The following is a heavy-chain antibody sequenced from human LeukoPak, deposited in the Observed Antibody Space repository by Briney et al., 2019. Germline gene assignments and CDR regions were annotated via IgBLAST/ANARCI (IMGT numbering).Heavy chain of an antibody. V-gene: IGHV1-8*03. CDR3: ASSSSSSLDY. CDR2: MNPNSGNT. CDR1: GYSFIDYG. Sequence: GASVKVSCKASGYSFIDYGISWVRQAPGQGLEWMGWMNPNSGNTGYAQKFQGRVTITRNTSISTAYMELSSLRSEDTAVYYCASSSSSSLDYWGQGTLVTVSS. D-gene: IGHD6-6*01. J-gene: IGHJ4*02.